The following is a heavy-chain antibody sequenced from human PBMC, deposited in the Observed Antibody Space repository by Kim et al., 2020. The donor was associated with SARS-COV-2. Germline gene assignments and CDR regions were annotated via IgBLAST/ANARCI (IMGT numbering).Heavy chain of an antibody. CDR1: GFTFSAYD. J-gene: IGHJ3*02. CDR3: VRDRMGGAFDR. D-gene: IGHD3-16*01. V-gene: IGHV3-48*02. Sequence: GGSLRLSCATSGFTFSAYDMNWVRQAPGKGLEWLSIITKSSTTIYYADSVEGRFTISRDNAKNSLFLQLNSLRDEDTALYYCVRDRMGGAFDRWGQGTMVTVSS. CDR2: ITKSSTTI.